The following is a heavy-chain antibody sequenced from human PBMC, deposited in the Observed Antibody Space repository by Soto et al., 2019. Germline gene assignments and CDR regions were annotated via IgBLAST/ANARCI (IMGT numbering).Heavy chain of an antibody. Sequence: LRLSCAASGFTFSSYGMHWVRQAPGKGLEWVAVISYDGSNKYYADSVKGRFTISRDNSKNTLYLQMNSLRAEDTAVYYCAKGSPGTFDYWGQGTLVTVS. CDR3: AKGSPGTFDY. V-gene: IGHV3-30*18. CDR1: GFTFSSYG. D-gene: IGHD1-1*01. CDR2: ISYDGSNK. J-gene: IGHJ4*02.